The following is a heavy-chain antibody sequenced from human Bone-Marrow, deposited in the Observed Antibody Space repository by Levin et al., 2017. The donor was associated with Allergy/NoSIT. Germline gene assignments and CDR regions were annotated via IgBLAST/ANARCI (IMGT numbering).Heavy chain of an antibody. J-gene: IGHJ4*02. CDR3: ATLANSGTLYY. CDR1: GFPFSDYY. D-gene: IGHD6-13*01. Sequence: GGSLRLSCTTSGFPFSDYYMSWIRQAPGKGLEWVSYISSSGSTIYYADSVKGRFAISRDNAKNSLYLQMNSLRADDTALFYCATLANSGTLYYWGQGALVTVSS. V-gene: IGHV3-11*01. CDR2: ISSSGSTI.